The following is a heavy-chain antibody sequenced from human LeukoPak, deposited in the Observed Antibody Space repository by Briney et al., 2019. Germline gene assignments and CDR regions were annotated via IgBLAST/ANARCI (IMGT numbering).Heavy chain of an antibody. V-gene: IGHV4-61*02. D-gene: IGHD2-2*02. Sequence: PSETLSLTCTVSGGSISSGSYYWSWIRQPAGKGLESIGRIYTSGSTNYNPSLKSRVTISVDTSKNQFSLKLSSVTAADTAVYYCARDYCSSTSCYTRRCYCYYYMDVWGKGTTVTVSS. J-gene: IGHJ6*03. CDR1: GGSISSGSYY. CDR2: IYTSGST. CDR3: ARDYCSSTSCYTRRCYCYYYMDV.